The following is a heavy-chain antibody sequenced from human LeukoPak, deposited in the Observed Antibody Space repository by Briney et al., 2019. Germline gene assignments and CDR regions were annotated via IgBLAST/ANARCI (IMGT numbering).Heavy chain of an antibody. Sequence: GGSLRLSCAASGFTFSSYSMNWVRQAPGKGLEWVSYISGSSDYTNYADSVRGRFTISRDNAKNSLYLQMNSLRAEDTAVYYCARPPYSSSWDPGWFDPWGQGTLITVSS. D-gene: IGHD6-13*01. CDR1: GFTFSSYS. V-gene: IGHV3-21*05. CDR2: ISGSSDYT. CDR3: ARPPYSSSWDPGWFDP. J-gene: IGHJ5*02.